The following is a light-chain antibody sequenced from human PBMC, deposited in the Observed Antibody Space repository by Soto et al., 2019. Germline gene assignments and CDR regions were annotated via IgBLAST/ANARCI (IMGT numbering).Light chain of an antibody. V-gene: IGKV3D-15*01. CDR2: GAA. Sequence: EVVMTQSPGTLSLSPGEGATLCFRASHSVDSNLAWYQQKPGQAPRLLMYGAATRPSGIPDRFSGSGSGTEFTLTISSLQSEDFAVYYCQQYDSWPLTFGGGTKVDVK. J-gene: IGKJ4*01. CDR1: HSVDSN. CDR3: QQYDSWPLT.